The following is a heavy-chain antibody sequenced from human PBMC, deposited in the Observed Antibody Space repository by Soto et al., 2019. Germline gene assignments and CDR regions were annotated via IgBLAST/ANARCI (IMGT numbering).Heavy chain of an antibody. CDR2: IGSSGRSL. J-gene: IGHJ4*02. CDR3: AREGYCSGGSCTVDH. Sequence: QVQLVESGGGLVKPGGSLRLSCAASGFTFSDYYMSRIRQAAGRGVEWVAYIGSSGRSLDYADSVNGRFTISRDNAKNSMYLQMNSLRAEDTAVYYCAREGYCSGGSCTVDHWGQGTLVTVSS. D-gene: IGHD2-15*01. V-gene: IGHV3-11*01. CDR1: GFTFSDYY.